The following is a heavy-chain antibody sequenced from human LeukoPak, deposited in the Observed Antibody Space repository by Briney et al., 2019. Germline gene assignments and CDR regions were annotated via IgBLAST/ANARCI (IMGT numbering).Heavy chain of an antibody. J-gene: IGHJ4*02. CDR2: ISGSGGST. Sequence: GGSLRLSCAASGFTFSSYAMSWVRQAPGKGLEWVSAISGSGGSTYYADSVKGRFTISRDDSKNTLYLQMNSLRAEDTAVYYCAKDPPYYYDSSGLRVCWGQGTLVTVSS. D-gene: IGHD3-22*01. CDR3: AKDPPYYYDSSGLRVC. CDR1: GFTFSSYA. V-gene: IGHV3-23*01.